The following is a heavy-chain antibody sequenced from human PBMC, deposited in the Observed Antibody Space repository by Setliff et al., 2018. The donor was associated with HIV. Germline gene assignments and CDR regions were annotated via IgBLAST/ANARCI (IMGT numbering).Heavy chain of an antibody. J-gene: IGHJ6*02. CDR3: ARDERRWLQSGMDV. CDR1: GFTFSRSA. Sequence: GGSLRLSCAASGFTFSRSAMSWVRQTPGKGLEWVSSIDIGGDKKYYIDSVKGRFTISRDNSKNTLYLQMNSLRAEDTAVYYCARDERRWLQSGMDVWGQGTTVTVSS. D-gene: IGHD5-12*01. V-gene: IGHV3-23*03. CDR2: IDIGGDKK.